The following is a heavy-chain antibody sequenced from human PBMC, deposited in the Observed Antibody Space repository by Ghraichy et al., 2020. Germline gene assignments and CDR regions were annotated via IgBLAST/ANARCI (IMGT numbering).Heavy chain of an antibody. CDR2: ISSSSSYI. J-gene: IGHJ3*02. Sequence: GGSLRLSCAASGFTFSSYSMNWVRQAPGKGLEWVSSISSSSSYIYYADSVKGRFTISRDNAKNSLYLQMNSLRAEDTAVYYCARMGVGATGDIWGQGTMVTVSS. CDR1: GFTFSSYS. CDR3: ARMGVGATGDI. D-gene: IGHD1-26*01. V-gene: IGHV3-21*01.